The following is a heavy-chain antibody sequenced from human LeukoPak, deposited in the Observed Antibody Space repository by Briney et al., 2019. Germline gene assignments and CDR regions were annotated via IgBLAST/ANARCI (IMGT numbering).Heavy chain of an antibody. CDR3: ARSSTEQYCYDSSGYRDDAFDI. CDR2: IRQDGSDK. Sequence: PGGSLRLSCAASGFTFSSYWMSWVRQAPGKGLERVANIRQDGSDKYYVDSVKGRFTVSRDNAKNSLYLQMNSLRAEDTAVYYCARSSTEQYCYDSSGYRDDAFDIWGQGTMVTVSS. D-gene: IGHD3-22*01. CDR1: GFTFSSYW. J-gene: IGHJ3*02. V-gene: IGHV3-7*01.